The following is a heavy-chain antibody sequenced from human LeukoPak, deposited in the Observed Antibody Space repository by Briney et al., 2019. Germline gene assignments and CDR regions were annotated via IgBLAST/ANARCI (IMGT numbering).Heavy chain of an antibody. CDR3: ARGGLGYCSGGSCPYNWFDP. CDR2: INTYNGNT. CDR1: GYIYTNYG. V-gene: IGHV1-18*01. J-gene: IGHJ5*02. D-gene: IGHD2-15*01. Sequence: ASVKVSCKASGYIYTNYGINWVRQAPGQGLEWMGWINTYNGNTNYAQKLQGRVTMTTDTSTSTAYMELRSLRSDDTAVYYCARGGLGYCSGGSCPYNWFDPWGQGTLVTVSS.